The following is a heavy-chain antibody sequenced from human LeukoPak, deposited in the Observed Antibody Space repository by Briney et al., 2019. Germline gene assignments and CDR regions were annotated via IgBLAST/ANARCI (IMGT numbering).Heavy chain of an antibody. J-gene: IGHJ4*02. CDR2: ISSNGGST. CDR1: GFTFTSYA. CDR3: VNSIAVARGTGY. D-gene: IGHD6-19*01. Sequence: GGSLRLSCSASGFTFTSYAMRWVRQAPGKGLEYVSAISSNGGSTYYADSVKGRFTISRDNSKNTLYLQMSSLRAEDTAVYYCVNSIAVARGTGYWGQGNLVTVSS. V-gene: IGHV3-64D*06.